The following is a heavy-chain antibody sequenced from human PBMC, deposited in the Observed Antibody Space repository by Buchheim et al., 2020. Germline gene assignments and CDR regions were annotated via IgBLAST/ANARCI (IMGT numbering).Heavy chain of an antibody. CDR2: ISSSSSTI. D-gene: IGHD1-7*01. Sequence: EVQLVESGGGLVQPGGSLRLSCAASGFTFSSYSMNWVRQAPGEGLEWVSYISSSSSTIYYADSVKGRFTISRDNAKNSLYLKMNSLRDEDTAVYYCARESGTTWFDPWGQGTL. CDR3: ARESGTTWFDP. CDR1: GFTFSSYS. J-gene: IGHJ5*02. V-gene: IGHV3-48*02.